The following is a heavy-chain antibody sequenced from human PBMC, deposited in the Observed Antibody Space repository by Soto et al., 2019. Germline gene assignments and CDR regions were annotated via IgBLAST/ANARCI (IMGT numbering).Heavy chain of an antibody. CDR3: ARGHRGSSYYFAD. D-gene: IGHD1-26*01. J-gene: IGHJ4*02. V-gene: IGHV3-11*06. CDR1: GCPFSAYY. Sequence: GGSQSLPCTAAGCPFSAYYMSWIRPAPGKGLEWVSYISSSSSYTNYADSVKGRFTISRDNAKNSLYLQMNSLRAEDTVVYYCARGHRGSSYYFADWGQGTLVTVSS. CDR2: ISSSSSYT.